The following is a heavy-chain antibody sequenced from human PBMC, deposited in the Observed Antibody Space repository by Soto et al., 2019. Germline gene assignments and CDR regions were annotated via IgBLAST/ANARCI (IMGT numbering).Heavy chain of an antibody. Sequence: QVQLVESGGGVVQPGRSLRLSCAASGFTFSSYGMHWVRQAPGKGLEWVAVISYDGSNKYYADSVKGRFTISRDNSKNTLYLQMNSLRAEDTAVYYCAKMQQLVRGYNWFDPWGQGTLVTVSS. CDR3: AKMQQLVRGYNWFDP. V-gene: IGHV3-30*18. CDR2: ISYDGSNK. CDR1: GFTFSSYG. D-gene: IGHD6-13*01. J-gene: IGHJ5*02.